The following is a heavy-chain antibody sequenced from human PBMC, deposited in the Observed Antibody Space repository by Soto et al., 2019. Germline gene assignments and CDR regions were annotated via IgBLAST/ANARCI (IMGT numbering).Heavy chain of an antibody. Sequence: PSETLSLTCTVSGGSISGGDYYWSWIRQPPGKGLEWIGYIYYSGSTYYNPSLKSRVTISVDTSKNQFSLKLSSVTAADTAVYYCASLNRMVRGVIMLDYWGQGTLVTVS. J-gene: IGHJ4*02. V-gene: IGHV4-30-4*01. D-gene: IGHD3-10*01. CDR2: IYYSGST. CDR1: GGSISGGDYY. CDR3: ASLNRMVRGVIMLDY.